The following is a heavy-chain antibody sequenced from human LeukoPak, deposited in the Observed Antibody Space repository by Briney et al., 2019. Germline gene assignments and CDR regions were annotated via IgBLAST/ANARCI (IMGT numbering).Heavy chain of an antibody. CDR2: IYYSGST. Sequence: SETLSLTCTVSGVSISSYYWSWLRQPPGKGLEWIGYIYYSGSTNYNPSLKSRVTISVDTSNNQFSLKLSSVTAADTAVYYCARITYYYDSSGYPYFDYWGQGTLVTVSS. J-gene: IGHJ4*02. CDR3: ARITYYYDSSGYPYFDY. D-gene: IGHD3-22*01. CDR1: GVSISSYY. V-gene: IGHV4-59*01.